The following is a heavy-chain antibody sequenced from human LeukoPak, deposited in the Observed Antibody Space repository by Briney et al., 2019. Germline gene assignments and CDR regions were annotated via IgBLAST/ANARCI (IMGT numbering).Heavy chain of an antibody. D-gene: IGHD4-23*01. CDR1: GGTFSSYA. Sequence: ASVKVSCKXSGGTFSSYAISWVRQAPGQGLEWMGRISLRSGGTNYAQKFQGRVTVTRDTSISTVYMELSRLRSDDTAVYYCRLVTMGDYWGQGTLVTVSS. CDR2: ISLRSGGT. V-gene: IGHV1-2*06. J-gene: IGHJ4*02. CDR3: RLVTMGDY.